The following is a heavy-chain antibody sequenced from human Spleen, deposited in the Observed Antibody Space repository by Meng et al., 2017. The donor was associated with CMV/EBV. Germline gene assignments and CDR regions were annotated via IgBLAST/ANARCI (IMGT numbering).Heavy chain of an antibody. D-gene: IGHD6-19*01. CDR1: GFSLSTSGVG. CDR2: IYWDDDK. CDR3: ARGYSSGWYDANWFDP. Sequence: QITLKGSGPTLVKPTQTLTLPCTFSGFSLSTSGVGVGWIRQPPGKALEWLALIYWDDDKRYSPSLKSRLTITKDTSKNQVVLTMTNMDPVDTATYYCARGYSSGWYDANWFDPWGQGTLVTVSS. J-gene: IGHJ5*02. V-gene: IGHV2-5*02.